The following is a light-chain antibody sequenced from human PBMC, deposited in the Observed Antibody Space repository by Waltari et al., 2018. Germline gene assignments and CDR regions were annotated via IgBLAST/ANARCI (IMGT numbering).Light chain of an antibody. Sequence: EIVLTQSPATLSFSQGERATLSCRSSQSVSSYLAWYQQKPGQAPTLLIYDASTRATGIPARFSGSGSGTDFTLTISSLEPEDFAVYYCQQRSNWPPGYTFGQGTKLEIK. CDR3: QQRSNWPPGYT. CDR2: DAS. V-gene: IGKV3-11*01. J-gene: IGKJ2*01. CDR1: QSVSSY.